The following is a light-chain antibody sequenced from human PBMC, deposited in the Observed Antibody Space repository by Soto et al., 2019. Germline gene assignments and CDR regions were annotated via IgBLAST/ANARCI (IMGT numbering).Light chain of an antibody. V-gene: IGKV1-39*01. Sequence: DIHMTQSPYSLSTSVGDRVTITCRTSQSVSTYLNWYQQRPGKAPKLLIYGASSLQSGVPSRFSGSGSGTHFTLTISSLQPEDFATYYCQEGSTLLTFXGGTKVDIK. CDR1: QSVSTY. CDR3: QEGSTLLT. J-gene: IGKJ4*01. CDR2: GAS.